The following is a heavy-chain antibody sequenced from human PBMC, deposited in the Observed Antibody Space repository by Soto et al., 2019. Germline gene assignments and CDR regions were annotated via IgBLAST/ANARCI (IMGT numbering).Heavy chain of an antibody. D-gene: IGHD6-13*01. Sequence: EVQLLESGGGLVQPGGSLRLSCAASGFTFSTYAMTWVRQAPGKGLEWLSAINTAGTTYYADSVKGRFTISRDNAKNTLYLQMDGLRAEDTAVYYCAKDWYEGYWGQGTLVTVSS. CDR2: INTAGTT. CDR3: AKDWYEGY. J-gene: IGHJ4*02. CDR1: GFTFSTYA. V-gene: IGHV3-23*01.